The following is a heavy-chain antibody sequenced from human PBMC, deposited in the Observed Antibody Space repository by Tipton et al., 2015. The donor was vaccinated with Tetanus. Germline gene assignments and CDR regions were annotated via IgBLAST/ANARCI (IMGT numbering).Heavy chain of an antibody. Sequence: SLRLSCAASGFIFSSYGIHWVRQAPGKGLEWVAVSWYDGTDQYYADSVKGRFTLSRDNSKNTLYLEMNSLRAEDTAVYYCARAQGAYYYGSSPYYDTNEFDYWGQGTLVTVSS. J-gene: IGHJ4*02. V-gene: IGHV3-33*01. CDR2: SWYDGTDQ. CDR1: GFIFSSYG. CDR3: ARAQGAYYYGSSPYYDTNEFDY. D-gene: IGHD3-22*01.